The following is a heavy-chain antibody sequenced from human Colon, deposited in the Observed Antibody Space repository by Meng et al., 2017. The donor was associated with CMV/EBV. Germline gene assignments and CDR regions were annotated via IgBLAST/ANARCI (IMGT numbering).Heavy chain of an antibody. V-gene: IGHV3-9*01. CDR1: GFTFDDYA. J-gene: IGHJ4*02. CDR3: TKDRSGSYYEFDF. CDR2: ITWNSAGV. Sequence: SCAASGFTFDDYAMHWVRQAPGKGLEWVSGITWNSAGVRYADSVKGRFTISRDNAKSSLYLEMNSLRSDDTALYYCTKDRSGSYYEFDFWGRGTLVTVSS. D-gene: IGHD1-26*01.